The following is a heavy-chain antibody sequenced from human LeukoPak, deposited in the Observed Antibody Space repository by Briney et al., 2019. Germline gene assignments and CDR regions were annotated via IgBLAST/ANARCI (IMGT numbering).Heavy chain of an antibody. Sequence: GGSLRLSCAASGFTFSDYYMSWIRQAPGKGLEWVSYISSSGSTIYYADSVKGRFTISRDNAKNSLYLQMNSLRAEDTAVYYCASLESIFSAFDIWGQGTMVTVSS. CDR2: ISSSGSTI. D-gene: IGHD3-3*01. CDR3: ASLESIFSAFDI. V-gene: IGHV3-11*01. J-gene: IGHJ3*02. CDR1: GFTFSDYY.